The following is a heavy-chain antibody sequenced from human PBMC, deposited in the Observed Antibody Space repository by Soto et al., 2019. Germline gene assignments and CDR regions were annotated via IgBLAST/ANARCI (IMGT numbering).Heavy chain of an antibody. V-gene: IGHV3-7*01. Sequence: WGPLSLTCAASGCTISNYDRHWIRQAPGKGLEWVADIKQDGSQKYYVDSVKGRFTISRDNAKKSLYLQMNSLSAEDTALYHCAKSRGGTANGLDVWGQGTTVTVSS. CDR1: GCTISNYD. D-gene: IGHD2-15*01. J-gene: IGHJ6*02. CDR3: AKSRGGTANGLDV. CDR2: IKQDGSQK.